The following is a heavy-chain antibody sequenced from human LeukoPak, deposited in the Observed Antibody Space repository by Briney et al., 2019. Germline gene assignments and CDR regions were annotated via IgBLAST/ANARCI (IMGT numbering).Heavy chain of an antibody. CDR3: ARGRGGYSVRGAFDI. D-gene: IGHD2-15*01. J-gene: IGHJ3*02. CDR1: GGSFSGYY. V-gene: IGHV4-34*01. Sequence: SETLSLTCAVYGGSFSGYYWSWIRQPPGKGLEWIGEINHSGSTNYNPSLKSRVTISVDTSKNQFSLKPSSVTAADTAVYYCARGRGGYSVRGAFDIWGQGTMVTVSS. CDR2: INHSGST.